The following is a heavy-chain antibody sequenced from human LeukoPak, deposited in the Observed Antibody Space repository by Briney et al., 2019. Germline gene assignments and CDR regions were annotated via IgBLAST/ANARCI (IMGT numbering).Heavy chain of an antibody. D-gene: IGHD3-10*01. CDR2: ISYSSGSI. CDR1: GFSFSAYS. V-gene: IGHV3-48*01. J-gene: IGHJ4*02. CDR3: ARDLYGSGNYYPGHFDY. Sequence: GGSLRLSCAASGFSFSAYSMNWVRQAPGKGLEWVSYISYSSGSIYYADSVKGRFTVSRDNAKNSLYLQMNSLRTEDTAVYYCARDLYGSGNYYPGHFDYWGQGTLVTVSS.